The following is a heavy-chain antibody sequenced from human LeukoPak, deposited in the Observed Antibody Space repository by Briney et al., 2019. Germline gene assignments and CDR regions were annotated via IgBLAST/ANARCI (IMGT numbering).Heavy chain of an antibody. Sequence: GASVKVSCKVSGYTLTELSMHWVRQAPGKGLEWMGGFDPEDGETTYAQKFQGRVTMTEDTSTDTAYMELSSLRSEDTAVYYCATDRKRRSGYYVHDRAFDIWGQGTMVTVSS. CDR3: ATDRKRRSGYYVHDRAFDI. D-gene: IGHD3-22*01. J-gene: IGHJ3*02. CDR1: GYTLTELS. CDR2: FDPEDGET. V-gene: IGHV1-24*01.